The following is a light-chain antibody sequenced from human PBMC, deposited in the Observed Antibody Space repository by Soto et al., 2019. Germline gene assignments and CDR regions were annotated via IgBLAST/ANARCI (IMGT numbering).Light chain of an antibody. CDR3: QQYDSTHRT. CDR2: GAS. CDR1: QSVSNSF. J-gene: IGKJ1*01. V-gene: IGKV3-20*01. Sequence: EIVLTQSPGTLSLSPGERATLSCRASQSVSNSFLAWYQQRPGQAPRLLIYGASTRAPDIPDRFSGSGSGTDLTLTISRLEPEDFAVYYCQQYDSTHRTFGQGTKVEI.